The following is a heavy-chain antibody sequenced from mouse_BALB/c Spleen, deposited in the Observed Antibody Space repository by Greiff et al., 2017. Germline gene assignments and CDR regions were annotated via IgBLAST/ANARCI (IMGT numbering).Heavy chain of an antibody. CDR2: INPSNGRT. V-gene: IGHV1S81*02. Sequence: VQLQQPGAELVKPGASVKLSCKASGYTFTSYWMHWVKQRPGQGLEWIGEINPSNGRTNYNEKFKSKATLTVDKSSSTAYMQLSSLTSEDSAVYYCALYDYEGSLDYWGQGTTLTVSS. J-gene: IGHJ2*01. D-gene: IGHD2-4*01. CDR3: ALYDYEGSLDY. CDR1: GYTFTSYW.